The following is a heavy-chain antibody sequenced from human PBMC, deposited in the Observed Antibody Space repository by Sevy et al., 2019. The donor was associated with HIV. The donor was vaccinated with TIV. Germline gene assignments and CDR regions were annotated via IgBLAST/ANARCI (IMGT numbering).Heavy chain of an antibody. CDR1: GFTLNNYA. V-gene: IGHV3-23*01. D-gene: IGHD3-22*01. CDR3: AKDSYFDNTLFDY. Sequence: GGSLRLSCAASGFTLNNYAMNWVRQAPGKGLEWVSGISGSGGSTYYADSVKGRFTISRDNSKNTLYLQMNSLRAEDMAVYYCAKDSYFDNTLFDYWGQGTLVTVSS. CDR2: ISGSGGST. J-gene: IGHJ4*02.